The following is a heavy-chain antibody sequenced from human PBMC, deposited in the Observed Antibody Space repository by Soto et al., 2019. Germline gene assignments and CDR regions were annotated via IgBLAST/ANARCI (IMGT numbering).Heavy chain of an antibody. CDR1: GGTFSSYA. CDR3: AGGMNYYDSSGYYYPYGMDV. Sequence: GASVKVSCKASGGTFSSYAISWVRQAPGQGLEWMGGIIPIFGTANYAQKFQGRVTITADESTSTAYMELSSLRSEDTAVYYCAGGMNYYDSSGYYYPYGMDVWGQGTRVTIFS. J-gene: IGHJ6*01. CDR2: IIPIFGTA. V-gene: IGHV1-69*13. D-gene: IGHD3-22*01.